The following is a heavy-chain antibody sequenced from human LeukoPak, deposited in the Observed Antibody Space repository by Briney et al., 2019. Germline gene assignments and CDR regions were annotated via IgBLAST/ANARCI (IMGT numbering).Heavy chain of an antibody. Sequence: GGSLRLSCVVSGFTVSNNYIIWVRQAPGNGLERVSVIYGDGRTSHSASVRGRFTISRDNSKNIVSLQMNNLRAEDTAVYYCARGRGLGVVSPYFDYWGQGTLVTVSS. CDR1: GFTVSNNY. CDR3: ARGRGLGVVSPYFDY. V-gene: IGHV3-53*01. CDR2: IYGDGRT. J-gene: IGHJ4*02. D-gene: IGHD3-3*01.